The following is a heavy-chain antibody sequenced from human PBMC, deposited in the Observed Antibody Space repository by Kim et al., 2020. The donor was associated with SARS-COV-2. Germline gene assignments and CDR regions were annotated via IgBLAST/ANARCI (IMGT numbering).Heavy chain of an antibody. CDR3: TTIRGVIPGY. V-gene: IGHV3-15*01. CDR1: GFTFSNAW. J-gene: IGHJ4*02. D-gene: IGHD3-10*01. Sequence: GGSLRLSCTASGFTFSNAWMSWVRQAPGKGLEWVARIKSKTDGGSTACAAHVKGTFTSSRADSTITLYLQMSSLKSEDTAVYYCTTIRGVIPGYWGQGTLVTVSS. CDR2: IKSKTDGGST.